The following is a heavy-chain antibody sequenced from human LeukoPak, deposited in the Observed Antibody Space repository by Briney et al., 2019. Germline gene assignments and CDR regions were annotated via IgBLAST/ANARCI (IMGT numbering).Heavy chain of an antibody. D-gene: IGHD4-23*01. CDR3: ARGGKATVVTM. J-gene: IGHJ4*02. Sequence: SETLSLTCTVSGGSINSYYWSWIRQPPGKGLEWIGRIYSSGSTNYNPSLKSRVSMSVDTSKNQFSLKLTSVTAADTAVYYCARGGKATVVTMWGQGILVTVSS. CDR1: GGSINSYY. CDR2: IYSSGST. V-gene: IGHV4-4*07.